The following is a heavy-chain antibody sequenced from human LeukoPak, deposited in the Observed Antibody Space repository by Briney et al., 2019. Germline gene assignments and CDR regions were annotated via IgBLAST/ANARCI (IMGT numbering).Heavy chain of an antibody. CDR3: AKDPREYCSSTSCPNWFDP. Sequence: GGSLRLSRAASGFTSSSYAMSWVRQAPGEGLGWVSSLRASGGTTYYADSVKGRFTISRDNSKNTLYLQMYSLRAEDSAVYYCAKDPREYCSSTSCPNWFDPWGQGTLVTVSS. CDR1: GFTSSSYA. V-gene: IGHV3-23*01. J-gene: IGHJ5*02. CDR2: LRASGGTT. D-gene: IGHD2-2*01.